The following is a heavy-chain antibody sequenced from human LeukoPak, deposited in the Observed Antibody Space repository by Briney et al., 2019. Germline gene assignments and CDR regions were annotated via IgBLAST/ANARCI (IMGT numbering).Heavy chain of an antibody. V-gene: IGHV3-64D*06. CDR3: VKSPGSGWPV. CDR2: IYSDGSRT. Sequence: GGSLRLSCAASGFTFSSFAMHWVRQAPGKGLEYLSAIYSDGSRTYYADSVKGRFTISRDNAKSTLYFEMSSLRVEDTAVYYCVKSPGSGWPVWGQGTLLTVSS. D-gene: IGHD6-19*01. J-gene: IGHJ4*02. CDR1: GFTFSSFA.